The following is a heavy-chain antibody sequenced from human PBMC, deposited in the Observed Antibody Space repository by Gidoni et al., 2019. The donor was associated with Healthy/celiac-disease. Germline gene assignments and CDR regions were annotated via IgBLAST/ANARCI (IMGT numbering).Heavy chain of an antibody. V-gene: IGHV4-34*01. D-gene: IGHD3-22*01. CDR1: GGSFSGYY. CDR2: INHSGST. Sequence: QVQLQQWGAGLLKPSETLSLTCAVYGGSFSGYYWSWIRQPPGKGLEWIGEINHSGSTNYNPSLKSRVTISVDTSKNQFSLKLSSVTAADTAVYYCASGNYYNSSGYPTEYFQHWGQGTLVTVSS. CDR3: ASGNYYNSSGYPTEYFQH. J-gene: IGHJ1*01.